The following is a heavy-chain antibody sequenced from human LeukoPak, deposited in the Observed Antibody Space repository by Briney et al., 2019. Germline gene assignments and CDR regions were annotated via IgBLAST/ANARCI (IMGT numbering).Heavy chain of an antibody. CDR1: GFTFSSYW. CDR3: AKDLGSSGYLFDY. V-gene: IGHV3-23*01. CDR2: ISGSGGST. Sequence: GGSLRLSCAASGFTFSSYWMHWVRQAPGKGLEWVSAISGSGGSTYYADSVKGRFTISRDNSKNTLYLQMNSLRAEDTAVYYCAKDLGSSGYLFDYWGQGTLVTVSS. J-gene: IGHJ4*02. D-gene: IGHD3-22*01.